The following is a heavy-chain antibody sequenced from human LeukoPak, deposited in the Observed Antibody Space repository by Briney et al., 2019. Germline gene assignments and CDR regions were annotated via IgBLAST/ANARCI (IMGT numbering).Heavy chain of an antibody. V-gene: IGHV4-61*08. Sequence: SETLSLTCFVSGSFLRDDYYWSWIRQPPGGGLEWIGCMHYSGSTYYNPSLKSRVTMSMDTPKNQFSLTLNSVNAADTALYYCAKHSSGWYFDFWGQGTLVTVSS. D-gene: IGHD6-19*01. CDR3: AKHSSGWYFDF. J-gene: IGHJ4*02. CDR2: MHYSGST. CDR1: GSFLRDDYY.